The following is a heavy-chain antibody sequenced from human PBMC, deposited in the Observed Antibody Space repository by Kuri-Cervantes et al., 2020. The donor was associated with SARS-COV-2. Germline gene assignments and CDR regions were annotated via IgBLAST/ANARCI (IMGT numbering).Heavy chain of an antibody. CDR2: IYSGGSST. CDR1: GFTFSSYA. Sequence: GESLKISCAASGFTFSSYAMSWVRQAPGKGLEWVSVIYSGGSSTYYADSVKGRFAISRDNSKNTLYLQMNSLRAEDTAVYYCAKDGYPYCGGDCYSDYWGQGTRVTVSS. D-gene: IGHD2-21*02. J-gene: IGHJ4*02. V-gene: IGHV3-23*03. CDR3: AKDGYPYCGGDCYSDY.